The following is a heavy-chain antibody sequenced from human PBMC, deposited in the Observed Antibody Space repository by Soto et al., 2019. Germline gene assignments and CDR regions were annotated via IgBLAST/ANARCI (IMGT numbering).Heavy chain of an antibody. J-gene: IGHJ4*02. CDR1: GFSFSISP. V-gene: IGHV3-30-3*01. Sequence: QVQLVESGGGVVQPGRSLRLSCAASGFSFSISPMHWVRQAPGKGPEWVALISYDGTNKFYADSVKGRFTISRDNSKSTLYLHVDSLRPEDAAVYSCARDPKTSGGQHWAFNYFDSWGQGTLGTVSS. CDR3: ARDPKTSGGQHWAFNYFDS. D-gene: IGHD7-27*01. CDR2: ISYDGTNK.